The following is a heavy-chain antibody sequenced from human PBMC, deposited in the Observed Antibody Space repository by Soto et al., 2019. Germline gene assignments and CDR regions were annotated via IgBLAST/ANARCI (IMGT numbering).Heavy chain of an antibody. Sequence: GGSLRLSCAASGFTFDDYAMHWVRQAPGKGLEWVASISWNSGSIGYADSVKGRFTISGDNAKNSVSLQMNSLRADDTGVYYCARRPENFWSGYPEAFDYWGPGTLVTVSS. D-gene: IGHD3-3*01. J-gene: IGHJ4*02. CDR1: GFTFDDYA. CDR3: ARRPENFWSGYPEAFDY. CDR2: ISWNSGSI. V-gene: IGHV3-9*01.